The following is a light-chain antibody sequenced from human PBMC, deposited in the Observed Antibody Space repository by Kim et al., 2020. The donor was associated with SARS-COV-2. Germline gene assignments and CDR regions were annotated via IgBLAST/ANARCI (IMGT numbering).Light chain of an antibody. CDR2: AAS. CDR3: QQRSDWPLT. CDR1: QSVGTS. Sequence: EIVLTQSPATLSLSPGERATLSCRASQSVGTSLVWYQQKVGQAPRLLIYAASKRATDIPAKFSGSGSGTDFTLTISSLESEDFAVYYCQQRSDWPLTFGGGTKLEI. V-gene: IGKV3-11*01. J-gene: IGKJ4*01.